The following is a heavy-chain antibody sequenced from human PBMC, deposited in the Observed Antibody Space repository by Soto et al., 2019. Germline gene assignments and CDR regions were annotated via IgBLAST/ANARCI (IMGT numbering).Heavy chain of an antibody. D-gene: IGHD2-2*01. Sequence: GESLKISCKGHGYSSTSQWIGWVRQKPGKGLEWMGLIYPDDSDTRYSPSFQGQVTFSADKPINTAYLQWSSLEASDTAMYYCARSGRVRYQLLPGKNWFDPWGQGTLVTV. CDR2: IYPDDSDT. CDR1: GYSSTSQW. CDR3: ARSGRVRYQLLPGKNWFDP. J-gene: IGHJ5*02. V-gene: IGHV5-51*04.